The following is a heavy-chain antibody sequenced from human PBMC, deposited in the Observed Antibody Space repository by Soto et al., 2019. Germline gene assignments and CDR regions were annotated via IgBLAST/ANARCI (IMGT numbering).Heavy chain of an antibody. Sequence: SVKVSCKASGGTFSSYPISWVRQAPGQGLEWMGGTIPMFGTANYAQKFQGRVTITADKSTSTAYMELRSLRSDDTAVYYCARVMNYYDSSGYPDYWGQGTLVTVS. CDR3: ARVMNYYDSSGYPDY. CDR1: GGTFSSYP. J-gene: IGHJ4*02. D-gene: IGHD3-22*01. V-gene: IGHV1-69*06. CDR2: TIPMFGTA.